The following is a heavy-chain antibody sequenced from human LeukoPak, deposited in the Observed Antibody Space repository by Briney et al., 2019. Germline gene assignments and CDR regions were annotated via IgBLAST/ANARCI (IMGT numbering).Heavy chain of an antibody. CDR2: ISSSSSYI. Sequence: GGSLRLSCAASGFTFSSYEMNWVRQAPGKGLEWVSYISSSSSYIYYADSVKGRFTISRDNAKNSLYLQMNSLRAEDTAVYYCARNRGDYDFWSGYPYAPPDYWGQGTLVTVSS. CDR3: ARNRGDYDFWSGYPYAPPDY. V-gene: IGHV3-21*05. CDR1: GFTFSSYE. J-gene: IGHJ4*02. D-gene: IGHD3-3*01.